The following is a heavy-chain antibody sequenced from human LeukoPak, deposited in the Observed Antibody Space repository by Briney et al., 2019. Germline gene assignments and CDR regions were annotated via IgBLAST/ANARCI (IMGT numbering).Heavy chain of an antibody. CDR3: ARALYGDYVGY. D-gene: IGHD4-17*01. CDR1: GGSISSSSYY. J-gene: IGHJ4*02. Sequence: SETLSLPCTVSGGSISSSSYYWGWIPQPPGKGLEWIGSIYYSGSTYYNPSLKSRVTISVDTSKNQFSLKLSSVTAADTAVYYCARALYGDYVGYWGQGTLVTVSS. V-gene: IGHV4-39*07. CDR2: IYYSGST.